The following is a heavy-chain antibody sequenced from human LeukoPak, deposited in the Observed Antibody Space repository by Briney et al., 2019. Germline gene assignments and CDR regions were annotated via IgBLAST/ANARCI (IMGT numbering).Heavy chain of an antibody. CDR2: ISYDGSNK. CDR3: AKDEGFSGSGLFDP. Sequence: GGSLRLSCAASGFTFSNYGMHWVRQAPGKGLEWVAVISYDGSNKYYGDSVKGRFTISRDNSKNTLFLQMNSLRAEDTAVYYCAKDEGFSGSGLFDPWGQGTLVTVSS. J-gene: IGHJ5*02. CDR1: GFTFSNYG. V-gene: IGHV3-30*18. D-gene: IGHD3-10*01.